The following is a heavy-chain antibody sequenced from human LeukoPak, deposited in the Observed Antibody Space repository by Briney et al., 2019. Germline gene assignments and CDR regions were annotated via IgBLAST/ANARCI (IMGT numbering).Heavy chain of an antibody. CDR2: TYYRSKWYN. CDR1: GDSVSSNSAA. V-gene: IGHV6-1*01. CDR3: ARDARIAVHYYYYYYMDV. J-gene: IGHJ6*03. D-gene: IGHD6-19*01. Sequence: SQTLSLTCAISGDSVSSNSAAWNWIRQSPSRGLEWLGRTYYRSKWYNDYAVSVKSRITINPDTSKNQFSLQLNSVTPEDTAVYYCARDARIAVHYYYYYYMDVWGKGTTVTVSS.